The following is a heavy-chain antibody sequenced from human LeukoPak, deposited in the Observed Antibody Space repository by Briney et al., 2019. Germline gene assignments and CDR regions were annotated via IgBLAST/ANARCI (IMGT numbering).Heavy chain of an antibody. V-gene: IGHV3-21*01. CDR2: ISSSSSYI. CDR3: TTGGSGSYGPLDY. D-gene: IGHD1-26*01. Sequence: SGGSLRLSCAASGFTFSSYSMNWVRQAPGKGLEWVSSISSSSSYIYYADSVKGRFTISRDNAKNSLYLQMNSLRAEDTAVYYCTTGGSGSYGPLDYWGQGTLVTVSS. CDR1: GFTFSSYS. J-gene: IGHJ4*02.